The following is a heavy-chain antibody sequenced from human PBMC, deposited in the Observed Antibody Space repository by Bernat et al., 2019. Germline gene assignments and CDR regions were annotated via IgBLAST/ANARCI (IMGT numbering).Heavy chain of an antibody. J-gene: IGHJ6*03. CDR1: GYSFTSYW. CDR2: IYPGDSYT. V-gene: IGHV5-51*01. Sequence: EVQLVQSGAEVKKPGESLKISCKGSGYSFTSYWIGWVRQMPGKGLEWMGIIYPGDSYTRYSPSFPGRVTISADKSISTAYLQWSSLKASDTAMYYCARLPYYDFWSGYYSSYMDVWGKGTTVTVSS. D-gene: IGHD3-3*01. CDR3: ARLPYYDFWSGYYSSYMDV.